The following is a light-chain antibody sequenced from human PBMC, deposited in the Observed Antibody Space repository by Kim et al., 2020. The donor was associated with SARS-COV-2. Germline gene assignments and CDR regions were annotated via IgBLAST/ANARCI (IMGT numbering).Light chain of an antibody. CDR3: QVWDSNSVI. Sequence: SYELTQPLSVSVALGETAKITGEGNNIGNKVVKWYQQKPGQAAVRVIHKDSNRPSGIPEGFPGSNSGKAATLTISRAQSGDEADYYCQVWDSNSVIFGGG. V-gene: IGLV3-9*01. CDR1: NIGNKV. CDR2: KDS. J-gene: IGLJ2*01.